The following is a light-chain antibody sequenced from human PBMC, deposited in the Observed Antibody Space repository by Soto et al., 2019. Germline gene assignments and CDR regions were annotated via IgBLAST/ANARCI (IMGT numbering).Light chain of an antibody. V-gene: IGKV3-20*01. CDR2: DVS. CDR3: QQFGSSIPHT. CDR1: HSIRGRH. Sequence: EIVLTQSPGTLSLSPGERATLSCRASHSIRGRHLAWYQHKPGQAPRLLISDVSTRAPGIPDRFTGSGSGTDFTLTIRSLEPEDFGVYYCQQFGSSIPHTFGQGTKLEIK. J-gene: IGKJ2*01.